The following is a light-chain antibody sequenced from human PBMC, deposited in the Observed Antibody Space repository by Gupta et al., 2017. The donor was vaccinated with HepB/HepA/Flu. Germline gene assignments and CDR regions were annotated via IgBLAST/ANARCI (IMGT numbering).Light chain of an antibody. CDR3: QQYNSYPLT. CDR1: PGISNY. Sequence: DIQMTQSPSSLSASVGDRVTITCRASPGISNYLAWFQQKPGKAPKSLIYEASSLQSGVPSKFSGSGSGTDFTLTISSLQPDDFATYYCQQYNSYPLTFGGGTKVEIK. V-gene: IGKV1-16*02. CDR2: EAS. J-gene: IGKJ4*01.